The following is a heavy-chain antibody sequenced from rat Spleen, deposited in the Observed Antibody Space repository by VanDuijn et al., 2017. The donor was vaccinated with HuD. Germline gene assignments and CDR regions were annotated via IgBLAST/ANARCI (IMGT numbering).Heavy chain of an antibody. CDR2: ISYDGSST. J-gene: IGHJ3*01. CDR3: ANAEFGVGWFAY. Sequence: EVQLVESGGGLVQPGRSMKLSCAASGFTFSNYDMAWVRQAPTKGLEWVATISYDGSSTYYRDSVKGRFTISRDNAKSTLYLQMGSLRSEDTATYYCANAEFGVGWFAYWGQGTLVTVSS. CDR1: GFTFSNYD. V-gene: IGHV5-29*01. D-gene: IGHD4-3*01.